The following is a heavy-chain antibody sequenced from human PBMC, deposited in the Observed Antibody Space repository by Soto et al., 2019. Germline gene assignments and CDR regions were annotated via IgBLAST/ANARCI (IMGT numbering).Heavy chain of an antibody. D-gene: IGHD5-18*01. CDR2: ITSSRGYI. CDR1: GFTFSAYD. J-gene: IGHJ4*02. Sequence: PGGSLRLSCEASGFTFSAYDMNWVRQAPGKGLEWVSSITSSRGYIYYADSVKGRFNISRDNAKKSLYLQMNSLRAEDTAVYYCARGAGAAINDYWGQGTLVTVST. CDR3: ARGAGAAINDY. V-gene: IGHV3-21*01.